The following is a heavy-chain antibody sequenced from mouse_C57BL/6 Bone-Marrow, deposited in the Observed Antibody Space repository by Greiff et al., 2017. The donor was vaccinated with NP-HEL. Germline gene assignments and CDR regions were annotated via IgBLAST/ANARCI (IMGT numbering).Heavy chain of an antibody. D-gene: IGHD2-5*01. CDR3: ASKSNYPYYAMDY. V-gene: IGHV5-6*01. CDR1: GFTFSSYG. CDR2: ISSGGSYI. J-gene: IGHJ4*01. Sequence: EVQGVESGGDLVKPGGSLKLSCAASGFTFSSYGMSWVRQTPDKRLEWVATISSGGSYIYYPDSVKGRFTISRDNAKNTLYLQLSSLKSEDTAMYYCASKSNYPYYAMDYWGQGTSVTVSS.